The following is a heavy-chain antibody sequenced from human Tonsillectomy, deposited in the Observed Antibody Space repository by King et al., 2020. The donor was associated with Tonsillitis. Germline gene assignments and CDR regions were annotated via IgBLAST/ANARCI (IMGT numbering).Heavy chain of an antibody. V-gene: IGHV3-43*01. CDR3: AKDARAVAGTYAEYFQH. Sequence: VQLVESGGVVVQPGGSLRLSCAASGFTFDDYTMHWVRQAPGKGLEWLSLINWDGGSTYYADSVKGRFTISRDNSKNSLYLQMNSLRTEDTALYYCAKDARAVAGTYAEYFQHWGQGTLVTVSS. CDR2: INWDGGST. D-gene: IGHD6-19*01. CDR1: GFTFDDYT. J-gene: IGHJ1*01.